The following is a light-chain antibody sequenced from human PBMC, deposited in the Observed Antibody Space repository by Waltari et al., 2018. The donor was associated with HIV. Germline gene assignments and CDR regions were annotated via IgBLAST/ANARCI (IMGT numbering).Light chain of an antibody. J-gene: IGKJ2*01. Sequence: EIVFTQSLATLSLCPGQRSTIPGRASQSVGSYLAWDQQRLGQAPRLLIYGASNRATGIPARFSARGSGTDFTLSISSLQPEDFAVYYCQHSSNWPRPFGQGTKLEIK. CDR1: QSVGSY. CDR2: GAS. V-gene: IGKV3-11*01. CDR3: QHSSNWPRP.